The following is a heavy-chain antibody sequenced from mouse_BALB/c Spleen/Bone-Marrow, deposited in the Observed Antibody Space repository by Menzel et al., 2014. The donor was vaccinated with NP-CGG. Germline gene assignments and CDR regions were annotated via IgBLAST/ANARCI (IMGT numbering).Heavy chain of an antibody. CDR3: ARPNWDWYFDV. J-gene: IGHJ1*01. D-gene: IGHD4-1*01. CDR2: ISYSGST. Sequence: VQLKDSGPGLVKPSQSLSLTCTVTGYSITSDYAWNWIRQFPGNKLEWMGYISYSGSTSYNPSLKSRISITRDTSKNQFFLQLNSVTTEDTATYYCARPNWDWYFDVWGAGTRSPSPQ. V-gene: IGHV3-2*02. CDR1: GYSITSDYA.